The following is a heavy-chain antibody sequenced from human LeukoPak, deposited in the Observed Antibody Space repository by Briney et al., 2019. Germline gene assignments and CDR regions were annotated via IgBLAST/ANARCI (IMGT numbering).Heavy chain of an antibody. CDR2: IKEDGSDK. CDR3: ARMGGVIIRNYYYYYMDV. V-gene: IGHV3-7*01. J-gene: IGHJ6*03. Sequence: GGSLRLSCAASGFTFSSYYMSWVRQAPGKGLEWVANIKEDGSDKYYVDSVKGRFTISRDNAKNSLYLQMNGLRAEDTAVYYCARMGGVIIRNYYYYYMDVWGKGTTVTVSS. D-gene: IGHD3-10*01. CDR1: GFTFSSYY.